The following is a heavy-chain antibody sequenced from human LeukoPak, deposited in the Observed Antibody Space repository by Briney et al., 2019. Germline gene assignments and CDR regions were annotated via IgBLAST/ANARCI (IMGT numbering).Heavy chain of an antibody. V-gene: IGHV5-51*01. D-gene: IGHD5-24*01. CDR2: IYPADSDT. CDR1: GYSFPVYW. J-gene: IGHJ4*02. Sequence: GESLKISCKGSGYSFPVYWIDWVRQMPGQGLEWMGIIYPADSDTRYSPSFQGQVTISADKSINAAYLQWSTLKASDTATYYCARRRGDGYNSPFDYWGQGTLVTVPS. CDR3: ARRRGDGYNSPFDY.